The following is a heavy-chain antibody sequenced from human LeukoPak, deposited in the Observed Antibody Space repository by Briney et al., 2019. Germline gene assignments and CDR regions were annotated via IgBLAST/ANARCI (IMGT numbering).Heavy chain of an antibody. CDR3: ARLGIAAALFDY. J-gene: IGHJ4*02. CDR2: ISYSGST. V-gene: IGHV4-59*08. Sequence: PSETLSLTCTVSGGSINSYYWNWIRQPPGKRLEWIGYISYSGSTNYNPSLKSRVTISVDTSKNQFSLKLSSVTAADTAVYYCARLGIAAALFDYWGQGTLVTVSS. CDR1: GGSINSYY. D-gene: IGHD6-13*01.